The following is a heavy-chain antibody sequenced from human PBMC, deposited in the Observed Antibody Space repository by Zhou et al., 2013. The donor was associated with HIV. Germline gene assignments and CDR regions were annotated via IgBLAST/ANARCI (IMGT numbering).Heavy chain of an antibody. Sequence: QVQLVQSGAEVKKPGASVKVSCKASGYTFTGYYMHWVRQAPGQGLEWMGWIRSNNDDTHYAQKFQDRVTMTTDTSTNTAFMELRSLTSADTAVYYCARALSTRCIGCGFYYMDVWGQGTTVTVS. D-gene: IGHD6-19*01. V-gene: IGHV1-18*04. J-gene: IGHJ6*03. CDR1: GYTFTGYY. CDR2: IRSNNDDT. CDR3: ARALSTRCIGCGFYYMDV.